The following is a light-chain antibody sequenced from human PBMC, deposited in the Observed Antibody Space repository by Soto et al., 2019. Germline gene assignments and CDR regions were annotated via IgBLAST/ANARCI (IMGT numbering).Light chain of an antibody. V-gene: IGKV1-33*01. CDR3: QQYDNVPLT. J-gene: IGKJ4*01. Sequence: DIQMTQSPSSLSASVGDRVTITCRASQNIIRYLNWYQHKPGEAPKLLIYDASKLEAGVPSRFSGRGSGTDFTFSISSLQPEDIATYYCQQYDNVPLTFGGGTKVEIK. CDR2: DAS. CDR1: QNIIRY.